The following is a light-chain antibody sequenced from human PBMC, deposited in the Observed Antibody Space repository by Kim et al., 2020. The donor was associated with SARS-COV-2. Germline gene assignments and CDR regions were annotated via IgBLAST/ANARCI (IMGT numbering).Light chain of an antibody. CDR3: QQYGSSPTT. V-gene: IGKV3-20*01. CDR1: QTLSSSY. Sequence: SPGERATLSCRASQTLSSSYLAWYQQIPGQAPRLLIYGASCSATAVPARFSGSGSGTDFTLTISRLEPEDFAVYFCQQYGSSPTTFGQGTRLEIK. J-gene: IGKJ5*01. CDR2: GAS.